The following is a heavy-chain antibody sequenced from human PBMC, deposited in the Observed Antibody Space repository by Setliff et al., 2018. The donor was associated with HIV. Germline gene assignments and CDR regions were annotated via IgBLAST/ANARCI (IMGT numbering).Heavy chain of an antibody. CDR1: GGSISGSYYY. CDR2: IYYTGNT. Sequence: PSETLSLTCTVSGGSISGSYYYWGWIRQPPGKGLEWIAYIYYTGNTYFNPSLKSRITISIDTSKNQFSLKMSSVTAADTAVYYCARDRYAGEIDYWGQGTLVTVSS. D-gene: IGHD3-10*01. V-gene: IGHV4-31*03. CDR3: ARDRYAGEIDY. J-gene: IGHJ4*02.